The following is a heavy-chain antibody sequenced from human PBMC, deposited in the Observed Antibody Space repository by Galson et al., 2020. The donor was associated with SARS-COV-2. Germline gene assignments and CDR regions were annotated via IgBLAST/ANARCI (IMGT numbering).Heavy chain of an antibody. CDR3: ARWFGVVIIPHYCYYMDV. V-gene: IGHV1-18*01. J-gene: IGHJ6*03. CDR1: GYTFTSYG. Sequence: ASVKVSCKASGYTFTSYGISWVRQAPGQGFEWMGWISAYNGNTNYAQKLQGRVTMTTDTSTSTAYMELRSLRSDDTAVYYCARWFGVVIIPHYCYYMDVWGKGTTVTVSS. D-gene: IGHD3-3*01. CDR2: ISAYNGNT.